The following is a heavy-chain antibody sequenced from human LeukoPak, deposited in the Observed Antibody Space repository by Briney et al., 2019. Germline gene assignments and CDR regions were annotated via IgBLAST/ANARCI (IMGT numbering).Heavy chain of an antibody. V-gene: IGHV3-23*01. D-gene: IGHD6-19*01. Sequence: PGGSLRLSCAASGFTFSSYAMSWVRQAPGNGLEWVSAISGSDGSTYYADSVKGRFTISRDNSKNTLYLQMNSLRAEDTAVYYCAKAGSGWPRWGDYWGQGTLVTVSS. J-gene: IGHJ4*02. CDR3: AKAGSGWPRWGDY. CDR2: ISGSDGST. CDR1: GFTFSSYA.